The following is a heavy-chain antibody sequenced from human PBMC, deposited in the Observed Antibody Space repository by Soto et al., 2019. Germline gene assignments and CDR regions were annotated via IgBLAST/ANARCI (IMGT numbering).Heavy chain of an antibody. V-gene: IGHV1-3*01. CDR2: INAGNGNT. CDR1: GYTFTRYA. CDR3: ARDGAVAGDSNFDY. D-gene: IGHD6-19*01. J-gene: IGHJ4*02. Sequence: ASVKVSCKASGYTFTRYAMHWVRQAPGQRLEWMGWINAGNGNTKYSRKFQGRVTITTDTSASTAYMELSSLRSEDTAVYYCARDGAVAGDSNFDYWGQGTLVTVSS.